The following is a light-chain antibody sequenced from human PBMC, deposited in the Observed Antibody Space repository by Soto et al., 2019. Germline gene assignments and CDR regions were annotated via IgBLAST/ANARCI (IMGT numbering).Light chain of an antibody. J-gene: IGLJ3*02. CDR3: QSSDTYNVV. CDR1: GGSIVSST. CDR2: EQN. V-gene: IGLV6-57*04. Sequence: NFMLTQPLSVSESPGKRVTISCIRGGGSIVSSTGQWYQQRPGSAPTTVIYEQNQRPSGVPDRFSGSIDRSSNSASLTISGLRTEDEADSYCQSSDTYNVVLGGGTLRTVL.